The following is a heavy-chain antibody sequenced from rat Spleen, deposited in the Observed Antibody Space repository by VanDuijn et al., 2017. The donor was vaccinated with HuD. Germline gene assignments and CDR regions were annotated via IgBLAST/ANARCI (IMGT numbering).Heavy chain of an antibody. J-gene: IGHJ3*01. D-gene: IGHD1-11*01. CDR3: ARPNYGYPFAY. CDR1: GFTFNDYN. CDR2: ITYDGIGT. Sequence: EVQLVESGGDLVQPGRSLKLSCAAAGFTFNDYNMAWVRQAPKKGLEWVATITYDGIGTYYRDSVKGRFTIFRENAKSTLFLQMDSLRYEDTATYYCARPNYGYPFAYWGQGTLVTVSS. V-gene: IGHV5-7*01.